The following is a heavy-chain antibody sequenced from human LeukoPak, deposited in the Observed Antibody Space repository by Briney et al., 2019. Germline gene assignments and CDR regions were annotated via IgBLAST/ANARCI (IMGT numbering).Heavy chain of an antibody. J-gene: IGHJ4*02. CDR1: GFNFTTFG. D-gene: IGHD2-15*01. Sequence: GGSLRLSCAASGFNFTTFGMHWVCQAPGKGLEWVAFIRYDGSKIYYADSVKGRFTISRNISNNTVYLQMNSLRAEDTAVYYCAREGGTGGYFDYWGQGTLVTVSS. CDR2: IRYDGSKI. V-gene: IGHV3-30*02. CDR3: AREGGTGGYFDY.